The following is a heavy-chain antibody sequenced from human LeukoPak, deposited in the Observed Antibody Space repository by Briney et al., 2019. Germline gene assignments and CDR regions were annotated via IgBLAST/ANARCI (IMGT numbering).Heavy chain of an antibody. CDR3: ARGHGYCSGGSCYPSGY. D-gene: IGHD2-15*01. V-gene: IGHV4-34*01. Sequence: SETLSLTCAVYGGSFSGYYWSWIRQPPGKGLEWIGEINHSGSTNYNPSLKSRVTISVDTSKNQFSLKLSSVTAADTAVYYCARGHGYCSGGSCYPSGYWGQGTLVTVSS. J-gene: IGHJ4*02. CDR2: INHSGST. CDR1: GGSFSGYY.